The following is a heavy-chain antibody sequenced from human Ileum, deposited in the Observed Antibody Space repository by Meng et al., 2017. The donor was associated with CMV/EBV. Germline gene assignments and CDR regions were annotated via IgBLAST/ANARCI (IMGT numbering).Heavy chain of an antibody. Sequence: CTVSGGSISSSSYYWGWIRQPPGKGLEWIGSIYYSGSTYYNPSLKSRVTISVDTSKNQFSLKLSSVTAADTAVYYCARSYSSSYLDYWGQGTLVTVSS. CDR3: ARSYSSSYLDY. CDR1: GGSISSSSYY. J-gene: IGHJ4*02. V-gene: IGHV4-39*07. CDR2: IYYSGST. D-gene: IGHD6-6*01.